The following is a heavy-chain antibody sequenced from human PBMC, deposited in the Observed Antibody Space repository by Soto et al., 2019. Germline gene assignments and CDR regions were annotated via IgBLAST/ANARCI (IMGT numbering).Heavy chain of an antibody. D-gene: IGHD6-13*01. CDR3: ATAGYSSRVTVWFDP. CDR2: FDPEDGET. J-gene: IGHJ5*02. Sequence: ASVKVSCKVSGYTLTELSMHWVRQAPGKGLEWMGGFDPEDGETIYAQKFQGRVTMTEDTSTDTVYMELSSLRSEDTAVYYCATAGYSSRVTVWFDPWGQGTLVTVSS. V-gene: IGHV1-24*01. CDR1: GYTLTELS.